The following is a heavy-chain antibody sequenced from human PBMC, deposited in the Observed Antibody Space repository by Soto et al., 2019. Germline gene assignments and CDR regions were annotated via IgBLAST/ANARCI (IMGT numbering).Heavy chain of an antibody. CDR1: GGTFSSYA. D-gene: IGHD3-3*01. V-gene: IGHV1-69*06. CDR3: ASTYYDFWSGYRNYYYYGMDV. J-gene: IGHJ6*02. CDR2: IIPIFGTA. Sequence: SVKVSCKASGGTFSSYAISWVRQAPGQGLEWMGGIIPIFGTANYAQKFQGRVTITADKSTSTAYMELSSLRSEDTAVYYCASTYYDFWSGYRNYYYYGMDVWGQGTTVTVSS.